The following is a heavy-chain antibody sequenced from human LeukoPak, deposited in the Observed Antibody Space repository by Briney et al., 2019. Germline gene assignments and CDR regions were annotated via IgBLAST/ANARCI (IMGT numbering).Heavy chain of an antibody. Sequence: PSETLSLTCTVSGGSISSYYWSWIRQPPGKGLEWIGYIYYSGSTNYNPPLKSRVTISVDTSKNQFSLRLSFVTAADTAVYYCARGTIFGVVMHSYGMDVWGQGTTVTVSS. CDR2: IYYSGST. CDR1: GGSISSYY. CDR3: ARGTIFGVVMHSYGMDV. J-gene: IGHJ6*02. V-gene: IGHV4-59*08. D-gene: IGHD3-3*01.